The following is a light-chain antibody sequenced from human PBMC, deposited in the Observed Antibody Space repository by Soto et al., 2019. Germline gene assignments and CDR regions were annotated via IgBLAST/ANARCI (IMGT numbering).Light chain of an antibody. CDR1: SSDVDSYNR. V-gene: IGLV2-18*02. CDR2: EVS. J-gene: IGLJ1*01. CDR3: CSYAGSHTWV. Sequence: QSALTQPRSVSGSPGQSVTISCTGISSDVDSYNRVSWYQQPPGTAPKLMIYEVSNRPSGVPDRFSGSKSGNPASLTISGLQAEDEADYYCCSYAGSHTWVFGTGTKLTAL.